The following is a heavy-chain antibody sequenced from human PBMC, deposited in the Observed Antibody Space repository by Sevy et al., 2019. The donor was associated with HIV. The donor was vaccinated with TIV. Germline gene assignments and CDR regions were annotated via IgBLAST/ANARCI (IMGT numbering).Heavy chain of an antibody. V-gene: IGHV3-48*01. CDR3: AREGGYTDQGMDV. J-gene: IGHJ6*02. CDR2: ISSSTI. Sequence: GGSLRLSCAASGFTFNIFSINWVRQAPGKGLGWVSYISSSTIYYADSVKGRFTISRDNAKNSLPLQMNSLRAEDTAVYYCAREGGYTDQGMDVWGQGTTVTVSS. CDR1: GFTFNIFS. D-gene: IGHD5-12*01.